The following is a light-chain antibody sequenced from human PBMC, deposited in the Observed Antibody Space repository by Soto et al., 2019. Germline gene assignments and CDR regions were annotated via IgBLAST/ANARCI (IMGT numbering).Light chain of an antibody. Sequence: EIVLTQSPAILSLSPGERATLSCRASQSVSSYLAWYQQKPGQAPRLLIYDASNRATGIPARFSGSGSVTDFTLTISSLEPEDFAVYYCQQRYDWPPFTFGGGTKVEIK. CDR2: DAS. CDR1: QSVSSY. V-gene: IGKV3-11*01. J-gene: IGKJ4*01. CDR3: QQRYDWPPFT.